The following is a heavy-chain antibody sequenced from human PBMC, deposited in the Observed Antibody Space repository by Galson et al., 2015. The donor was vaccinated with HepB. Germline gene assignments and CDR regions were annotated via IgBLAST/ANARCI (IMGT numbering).Heavy chain of an antibody. V-gene: IGHV3-23*01. CDR2: ITGSGHTT. J-gene: IGHJ4*02. D-gene: IGHD1-1*01. CDR3: TRDAAVGNWDV. CDR1: GFTFSGHT. Sequence: SLRLSCAASGFTFSGHTMHWVRQAPGKGLVWVSGITGSGHTTYYADSVKGRFTISRDNSKSTLYLRIDSLGAEDTATYFCTRDAAVGNWDVWGQGTRVTVSS.